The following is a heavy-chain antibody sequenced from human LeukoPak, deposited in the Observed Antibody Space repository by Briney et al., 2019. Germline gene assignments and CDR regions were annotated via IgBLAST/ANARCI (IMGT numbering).Heavy chain of an antibody. J-gene: IGHJ4*02. Sequence: PSETLSLTCTVSGGSISSGGYYWSWIRQPPGKGLEWIGYIYHSGSTYYNPSLKSRVTISVDRSKNQFSLKLSSVTAADTAVYYCARPIAGYSSGWYYFDYWGQGTLVTVSS. D-gene: IGHD6-19*01. CDR1: GGSISSGGYY. V-gene: IGHV4-30-2*01. CDR2: IYHSGST. CDR3: ARPIAGYSSGWYYFDY.